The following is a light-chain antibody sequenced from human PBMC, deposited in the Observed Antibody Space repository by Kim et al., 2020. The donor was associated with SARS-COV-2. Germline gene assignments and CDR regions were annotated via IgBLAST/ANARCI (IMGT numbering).Light chain of an antibody. J-gene: IGLJ2*01. Sequence: QSVLTQPPSVSAAPGQKVSISCSGSSSNIGNNYVSWYQQLPGTAPKLLIYDNDKRPSGIPDRFSGSKSGTSATLGITGLQPGEEADYYCGTWDSSLSAAVFGGGTQLTVL. CDR2: DND. CDR3: GTWDSSLSAAV. CDR1: SSNIGNNY. V-gene: IGLV1-51*01.